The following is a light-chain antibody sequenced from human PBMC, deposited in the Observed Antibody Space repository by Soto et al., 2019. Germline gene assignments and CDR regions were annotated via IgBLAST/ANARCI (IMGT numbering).Light chain of an antibody. CDR3: QQSKTLYT. Sequence: DIQMTQSPATLSASVGDRVTLTCRVSQSISKYLAWYQQKPGKAPKLLIYQTSSLESGVPSRFSGSGSGTEFTLTISSLQPDDFATYYCQQSKTLYTFGQGTKLEIK. J-gene: IGKJ2*01. CDR1: QSISKY. V-gene: IGKV1-5*03. CDR2: QTS.